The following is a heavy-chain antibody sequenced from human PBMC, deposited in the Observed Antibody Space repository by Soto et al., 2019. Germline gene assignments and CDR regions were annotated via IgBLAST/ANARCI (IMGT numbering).Heavy chain of an antibody. CDR1: GGSFSGYY. J-gene: IGHJ6*02. D-gene: IGHD3-3*01. CDR2: INHSGST. CDR3: AREPPDEITIFGVVHPGSYGMDV. V-gene: IGHV4-34*01. Sequence: PSETLSLTCAVYGGSFSGYYWSWIRQPPGKGLEWIGEINHSGSTNYNPSLKSRVTISVDTSKNQFSLKLSSVTAADTAVYYCAREPPDEITIFGVVHPGSYGMDVWGQGTTVTVSS.